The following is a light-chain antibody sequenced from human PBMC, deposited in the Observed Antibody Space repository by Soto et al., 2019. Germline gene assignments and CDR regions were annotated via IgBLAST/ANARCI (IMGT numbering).Light chain of an antibody. V-gene: IGLV2-8*01. J-gene: IGLJ3*02. CDR3: SSYAGSNNSWV. CDR2: EVS. CDR1: SSDVGGYNY. Sequence: QSVLTQPPSASGSPGQSVTISCTGTSSDVGGYNYVSWYQQHPGKAPKLMIYEVSKRPSWVPDRFSGSKSGNTASLTVSGLQAEDEADYYCSSYAGSNNSWVFGGGTKLTVL.